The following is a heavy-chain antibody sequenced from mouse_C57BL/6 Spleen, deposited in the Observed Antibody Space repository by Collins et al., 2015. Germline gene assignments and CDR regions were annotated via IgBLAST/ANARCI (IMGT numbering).Heavy chain of an antibody. J-gene: IGHJ3*01. CDR2: INYSGST. D-gene: IGHD2-1*01. Sequence: DVQLQKSGPGLVKPSQSLSLTCTVTGYSITSDYAWNWIRQFPGNKLEWMGYINYSGSTSYNPSLKSRISITRDTSKNQFFLQLNSVTTEDTATYYCARSPIYYGNPWFAYWGQGTLVTVSA. CDR3: ARSPIYYGNPWFAY. V-gene: IGHV3-2*02. CDR1: GYSITSDYA.